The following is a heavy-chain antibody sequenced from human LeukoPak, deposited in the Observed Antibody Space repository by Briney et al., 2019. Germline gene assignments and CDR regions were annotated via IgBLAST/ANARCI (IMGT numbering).Heavy chain of an antibody. CDR3: ARVGGSYGGAFDI. V-gene: IGHV4-59*01. J-gene: IGHJ3*02. CDR1: GGSISSYY. D-gene: IGHD1-26*01. Sequence: TSETLSLTCPVSGGSISSYYWSWIRQPPGKGLEWIGYIYYSGSTNYNPSLKSRVTISVDTSKNQFSLKLSSVTAADTAVYYCARVGGSYGGAFDIWGQGTMVTVSS. CDR2: IYYSGST.